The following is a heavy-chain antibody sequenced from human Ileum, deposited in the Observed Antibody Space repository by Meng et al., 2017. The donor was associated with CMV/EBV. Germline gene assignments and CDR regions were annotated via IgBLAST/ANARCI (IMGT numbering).Heavy chain of an antibody. V-gene: IGHV4-4*07. CDR2: IYTSGSS. CDR3: ARVWGIAVRPLDY. J-gene: IGHJ4*02. D-gene: IGHD6-6*01. CDR1: GGSMSSYY. Sequence: QVELEAAGPRLVKSSEPLSLTCTVSGGSMSSYYWSWIRQPAGKGLEWIGRIYTSGSSNYNSSLKSRVTMSVDTSKNQFSMKLSSVTAADTAVYYCARVWGIAVRPLDYWGQGTLVTVSS.